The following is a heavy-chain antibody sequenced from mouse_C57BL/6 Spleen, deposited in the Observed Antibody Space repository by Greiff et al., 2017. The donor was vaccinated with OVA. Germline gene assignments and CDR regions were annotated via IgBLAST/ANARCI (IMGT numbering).Heavy chain of an antibody. J-gene: IGHJ4*01. CDR2: IHPNSGST. D-gene: IGHD1-1*01. CDR1: GYTFTSYW. Sequence: VQLQQPGAELVKPGASVKLSCKASGYTFTSYWMHWVKQRPGQGLEWIGMIHPNSGSTNYNEKFKSKATLTVDKSSSTAYMQLSSLTSEDSAVYYCARDGAFITTVVATFPMDYWGQGTSVTVSS. CDR3: ARDGAFITTVVATFPMDY. V-gene: IGHV1-64*01.